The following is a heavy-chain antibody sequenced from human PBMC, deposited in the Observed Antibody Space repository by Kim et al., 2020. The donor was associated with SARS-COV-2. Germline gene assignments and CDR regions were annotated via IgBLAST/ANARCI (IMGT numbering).Heavy chain of an antibody. J-gene: IGHJ6*02. CDR2: ISGSGGST. CDR3: AKDGEWDTIFGVVIKAVSYYGMDV. V-gene: IGHV3-23*01. D-gene: IGHD3-3*01. Sequence: GGSLRLSCAASGFTFSSYAMSWVRQAPGKGLEWVSAISGSGGSTYYADSVKGRFTISRDNSKNTLYLQMNSLRAEDTAVYYCAKDGEWDTIFGVVIKAVSYYGMDVWGQGTTVTVSS. CDR1: GFTFSSYA.